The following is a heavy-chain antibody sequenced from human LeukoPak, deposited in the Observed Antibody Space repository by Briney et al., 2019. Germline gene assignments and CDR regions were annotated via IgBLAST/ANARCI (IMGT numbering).Heavy chain of an antibody. Sequence: GGSLRLSSAASGFTVNSYYMSWVRQAPGKGLEWVSVIYRGGSTHYAGSVEGRFTISRDKSKNTVYLQLNSLRAEDTAAYYCARGGILYGMDVWGQGTTVTVSS. J-gene: IGHJ6*02. CDR3: ARGGILYGMDV. D-gene: IGHD6-13*01. CDR2: IYRGGST. CDR1: GFTVNSYY. V-gene: IGHV3-53*01.